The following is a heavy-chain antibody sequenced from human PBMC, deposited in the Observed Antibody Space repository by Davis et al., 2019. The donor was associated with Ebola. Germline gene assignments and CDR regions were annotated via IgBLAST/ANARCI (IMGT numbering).Heavy chain of an antibody. CDR3: AKSRINDYADIDS. CDR1: GFTSSSFW. V-gene: IGHV3-21*06. CDR2: ISSTTSMYDYI. Sequence: GESLKISCAASGFTSSSFWMTWVRQAPGKGLEWVSSISSTTSMYDYIYYADSVKGRFTISRDNAKNSLYLQMNDLRAEDTAMYYCAKSRINDYADIDSWGQGTLVTVSS. D-gene: IGHD4/OR15-4a*01. J-gene: IGHJ4*02.